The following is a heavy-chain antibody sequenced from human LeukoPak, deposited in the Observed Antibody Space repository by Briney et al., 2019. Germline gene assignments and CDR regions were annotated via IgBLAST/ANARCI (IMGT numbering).Heavy chain of an antibody. V-gene: IGHV3-23*01. CDR1: GFTFSSYA. CDR2: ISGSPGST. D-gene: IGHD5-24*01. CDR3: AKDDAWLQYGN. J-gene: IGHJ4*02. Sequence: GGSLRLSCAASGFTFSSYAMSWVRQVPGKGLEWVSAISGSPGSTYYADSVKGRFTISRDNSKGTVYLQMNSLRPEDTAVYYCAKDDAWLQYGNWGRGTLVTVSS.